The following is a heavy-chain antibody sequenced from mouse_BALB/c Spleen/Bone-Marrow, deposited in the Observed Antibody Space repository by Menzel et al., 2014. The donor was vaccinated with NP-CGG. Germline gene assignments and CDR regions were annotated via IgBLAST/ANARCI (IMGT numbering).Heavy chain of an antibody. D-gene: IGHD2-1*01. J-gene: IGHJ2*01. Sequence: EVKLQESGTVLARPGVSVKMSCKASGYSFTSYWMHWVKQRPGQGLEWIGAIYPGNSDTSYNQKFKGKAKLTAVTSATTAYMELSSLTNEDSAVYFCTRKVYYGNPLDYWGQGTTLTVSS. CDR1: GYSFTSYW. CDR2: IYPGNSDT. CDR3: TRKVYYGNPLDY. V-gene: IGHV1-5*01.